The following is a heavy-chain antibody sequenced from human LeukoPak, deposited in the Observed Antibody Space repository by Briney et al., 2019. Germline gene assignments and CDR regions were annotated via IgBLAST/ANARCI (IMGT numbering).Heavy chain of an antibody. CDR3: AKDGTYYYDSSGYWGYFDY. Sequence: GTLRLSCAASGFTFSSYGMSWVRQAPGKGLEWVSAISGSGGSTYYADSVKGRFTISRDNAKNSLYLQMNSLRAEDTALYYCAKDGTYYYDSSGYWGYFDYWGQGTLVTVSS. D-gene: IGHD3-22*01. CDR2: ISGSGGST. CDR1: GFTFSSYG. V-gene: IGHV3-23*01. J-gene: IGHJ4*02.